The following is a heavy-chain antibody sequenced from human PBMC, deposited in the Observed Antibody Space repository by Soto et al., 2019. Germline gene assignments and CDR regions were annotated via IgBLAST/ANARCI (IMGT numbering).Heavy chain of an antibody. Sequence: QVQLQQWGAGLLKPSETLSLTCAVYGGSFSGYYWSWIRQPPGKGLEWIGEINHSGSTNYNPSLKSRVTISVDPSKNQFSLKLSSVTAADTAVYYCARDTDKRYWGQGTLVTVSS. CDR1: GGSFSGYY. J-gene: IGHJ4*02. V-gene: IGHV4-34*01. D-gene: IGHD4-17*01. CDR2: INHSGST. CDR3: ARDTDKRY.